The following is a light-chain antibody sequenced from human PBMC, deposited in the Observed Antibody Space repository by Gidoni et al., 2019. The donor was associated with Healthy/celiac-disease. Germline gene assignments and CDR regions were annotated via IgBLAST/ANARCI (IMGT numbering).Light chain of an antibody. CDR1: QGIRSY. CDR2: AAS. J-gene: IGKJ3*01. Sequence: FSASTGDRVTITCRASQGIRSYLAWYQQKPGKAPKLLIYAASTLQSGVPSRFSGSGSGTDFTLTISCLQSEDFATYYCQQYYSYPFTFGPATKVEIK. CDR3: QQYYSYPFT. V-gene: IGKV1-8*01.